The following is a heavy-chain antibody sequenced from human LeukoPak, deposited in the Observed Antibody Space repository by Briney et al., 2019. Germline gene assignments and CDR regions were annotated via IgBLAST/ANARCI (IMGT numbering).Heavy chain of an antibody. CDR1: GGSFSGYY. D-gene: IGHD3-3*01. CDR2: INHSGST. J-gene: IGHJ3*02. V-gene: IGHV4-34*01. CDR3: ARERLLYRFSSKAANDAFDI. Sequence: SETLSLTCAVYGGSFSGYYWSWIRQPPGKGLEWIGEINHSGSTNYNPSLKSRVTISVDTSKNQFSLKLRSVTAADTAVYYCARERLLYRFSSKAANDAFDIWGQGTMVTVSS.